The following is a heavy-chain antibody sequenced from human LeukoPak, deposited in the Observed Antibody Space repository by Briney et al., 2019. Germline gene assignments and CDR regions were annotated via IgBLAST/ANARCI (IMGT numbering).Heavy chain of an antibody. V-gene: IGHV1-46*01. J-gene: IGHJ4*02. D-gene: IGHD6-19*01. Sequence: ASVKVSCKASGYTFTNYYIHWVRQAPGQGLEWVGLINPNGGSTGYAQRFQGRVTVTTDTSTSTVYMELNSLRAEDTAVYYCAKAREWLVYYFDYWGQGTLVTVSS. CDR1: GYTFTNYY. CDR3: AKAREWLVYYFDY. CDR2: INPNGGST.